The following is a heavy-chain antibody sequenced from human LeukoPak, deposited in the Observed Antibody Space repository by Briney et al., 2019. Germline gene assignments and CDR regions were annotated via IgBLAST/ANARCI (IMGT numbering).Heavy chain of an antibody. Sequence: SETLSLTFAGYGGSFSGYYWSWIRQPPGKGLEWIGEINHSGSINYNPSLKSRVTVSVDMSKNQFSLKLTSVTAADTAVYYCAPSIDRDAYNFGYWGQGTLVTVSS. V-gene: IGHV4-34*01. CDR3: APSIDRDAYNFGY. CDR1: GGSFSGYY. D-gene: IGHD5-24*01. CDR2: INHSGSI. J-gene: IGHJ4*02.